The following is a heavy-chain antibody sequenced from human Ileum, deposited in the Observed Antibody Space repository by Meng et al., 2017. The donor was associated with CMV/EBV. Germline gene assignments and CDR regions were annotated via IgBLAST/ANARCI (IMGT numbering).Heavy chain of an antibody. CDR3: ARDTQGRYSSASPRDFDY. J-gene: IGHJ4*02. D-gene: IGHD6-6*01. Sequence: ASVKVSCKASGYTFPNYGISWLRQAPGQGLAWTGWISPYNGDNNSAQKVQDRVTMTTDTSTSTAYLELRSLRSDDTAVYYCARDTQGRYSSASPRDFDYWGQGTLVTVSS. CDR2: ISPYNGDN. V-gene: IGHV1-18*01. CDR1: GYTFPNYG.